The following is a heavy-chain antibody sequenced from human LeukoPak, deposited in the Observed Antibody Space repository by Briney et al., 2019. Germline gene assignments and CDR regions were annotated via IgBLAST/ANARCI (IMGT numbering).Heavy chain of an antibody. CDR1: GFTFSSYW. V-gene: IGHV3-66*01. CDR2: IYSGGST. Sequence: GGSLRLSCAASGFTFSSYWMSWVRQAPGKGLEWVSVIYSGGSTYYADSVKGRFTISRDNSKNTLYLQMNSLRAEDTAVYYCARVVYGDYGGTLNWFDPWGQGTLVTVSS. D-gene: IGHD4-17*01. CDR3: ARVVYGDYGGTLNWFDP. J-gene: IGHJ5*02.